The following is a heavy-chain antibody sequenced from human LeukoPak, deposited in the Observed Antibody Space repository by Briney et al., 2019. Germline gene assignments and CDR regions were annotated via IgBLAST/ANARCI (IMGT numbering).Heavy chain of an antibody. V-gene: IGHV1-2*02. CDR3: ARGWDIAAAGSVLVDY. Sequence: GASVKVSCKASGYTFTGYYMHWVRQAPGQGLEWMGWINPSSGGTNYAQKFQGRVTMTRDTSISTAYMELSRLRSDDTAVYYCARGWDIAAAGSVLVDYWGQGTLVTVSS. CDR2: INPSSGGT. D-gene: IGHD6-13*01. CDR1: GYTFTGYY. J-gene: IGHJ4*02.